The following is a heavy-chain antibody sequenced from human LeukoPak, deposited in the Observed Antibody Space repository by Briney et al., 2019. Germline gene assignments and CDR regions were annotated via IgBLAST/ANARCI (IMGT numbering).Heavy chain of an antibody. J-gene: IGHJ4*02. V-gene: IGHV4-38-2*02. Sequence: SETLSLTCTVSGYSIGTWYYWGWIRQPPGKGLEWIGSIFHNGSTHYNPSLESRVTISLDTFKNQFSLRLRSVTAADPAMYYCARVHGSFPGDLWRQGTLVTVSS. CDR2: IFHNGST. CDR3: ARVHGSFPGDL. CDR1: GYSIGTWYY. D-gene: IGHD3-10*01.